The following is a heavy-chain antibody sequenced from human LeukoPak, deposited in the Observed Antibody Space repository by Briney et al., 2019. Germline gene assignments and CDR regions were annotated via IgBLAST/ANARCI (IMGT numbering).Heavy chain of an antibody. CDR2: ISGSGGST. CDR3: AKDSDCGGNSGFDY. Sequence: GGSPSLSCAASGFTFSIYAMSWVRQAPGKGLEWVSAISGSGGSTYYADSVKGRFTIVRENSKNTLYLQMNSLRAEDTALYCCAKDSDCGGNSGFDYLGQGTLVTVSS. J-gene: IGHJ4*02. V-gene: IGHV3-23*01. CDR1: GFTFSIYA. D-gene: IGHD4-23*01.